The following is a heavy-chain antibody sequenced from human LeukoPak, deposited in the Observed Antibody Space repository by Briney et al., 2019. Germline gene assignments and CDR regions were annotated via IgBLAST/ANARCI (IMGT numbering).Heavy chain of an antibody. V-gene: IGHV3-73*01. J-gene: IGHJ3*02. D-gene: IGHD1-26*01. CDR2: IRSKANSYAT. CDR3: TVEWELRGHDAFDI. Sequence: QPGGSLRLSCAASGFTFSGSAMHWVRQASGKGLEWVGRIRSKANSYATAYAASVKGRFTISSDDSKNTAYMQMNSLKTEDTAVYYCTVEWELRGHDAFDIWGQGTMVTVSS. CDR1: GFTFSGSA.